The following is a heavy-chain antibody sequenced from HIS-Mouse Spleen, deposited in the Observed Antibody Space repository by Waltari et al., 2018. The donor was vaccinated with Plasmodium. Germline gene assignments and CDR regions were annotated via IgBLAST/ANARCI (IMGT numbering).Heavy chain of an antibody. CDR2: IYYSGST. J-gene: IGHJ4*02. CDR3: ARRGGSYYYFDY. D-gene: IGHD1-26*01. Sequence: QLQLQESGPGLVKPSETLSLTCPVPGCSISSSSYYWGWTRQPPGKGLEWIGSIYYSGSTYYNPSLKSRVTISVDTSKNQFSLKLSSVTAADTAVYYCARRGGSYYYFDYWGQGTLVTVSS. V-gene: IGHV4-39*01. CDR1: GCSISSSSYY.